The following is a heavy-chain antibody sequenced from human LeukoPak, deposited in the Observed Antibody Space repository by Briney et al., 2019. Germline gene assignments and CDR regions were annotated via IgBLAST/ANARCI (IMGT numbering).Heavy chain of an antibody. D-gene: IGHD6-6*01. CDR3: ASELNIAARPIY. CDR1: GGSISSGSYY. J-gene: IGHJ4*02. CDR2: IYTSGST. V-gene: IGHV4-61*02. Sequence: SETLSLTCTVSGGSISSGSYYWSWIRQPAGKGLEWIGRIYTSGSTNYNPSLKSRVTISVDTSKNQFSLKLSSVTAADTAVYCCASELNIAARPIYWGQGTLVTVSS.